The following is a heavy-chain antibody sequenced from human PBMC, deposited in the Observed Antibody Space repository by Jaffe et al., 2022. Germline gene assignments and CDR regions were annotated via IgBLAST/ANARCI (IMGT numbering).Heavy chain of an antibody. CDR3: AKDYGSGSYYKVDAFDI. Sequence: EVQLVESGGGLVQPGRSLRLSCAASGFTFDDYAMHWVRQAPGKGLEWVSGISWNSGSIGYADSVKGRFTISRDNAKNSLYLQMNSLRAEDTALYYCAKDYGSGSYYKVDAFDIWGQGTMVTVSS. V-gene: IGHV3-9*01. CDR2: ISWNSGSI. J-gene: IGHJ3*02. CDR1: GFTFDDYA. D-gene: IGHD3-10*01.